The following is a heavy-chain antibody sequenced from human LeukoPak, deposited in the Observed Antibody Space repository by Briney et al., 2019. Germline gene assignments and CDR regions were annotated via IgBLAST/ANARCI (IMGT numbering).Heavy chain of an antibody. CDR1: GFTPSSYE. Sequence: GGSLRLSCTVSGFTPSSYEMSWIRQAPGKGLEWVSVIYSGGSTYYADSVKGRFTISRDNSKNTLYLQMNSLRAEDTAVYYCVAYYDILTGYKYWGQGTLVTVSS. J-gene: IGHJ4*02. CDR3: VAYYDILTGYKY. V-gene: IGHV3-66*01. D-gene: IGHD3-9*01. CDR2: IYSGGST.